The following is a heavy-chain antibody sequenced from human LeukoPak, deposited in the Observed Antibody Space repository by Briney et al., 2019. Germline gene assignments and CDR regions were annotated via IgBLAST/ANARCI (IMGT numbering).Heavy chain of an antibody. Sequence: GASVKVSCKASGYAFTSYYMHWVRQAPGQGLEWMGIINPSGGSTSYAQKFQGRVTMTRDTSTSTVYMELSSLRSEDTAVYYCARDRLSYNYYMDVWGKGTTVTVSS. V-gene: IGHV1-46*01. CDR1: GYAFTSYY. CDR2: INPSGGST. CDR3: ARDRLSYNYYMDV. J-gene: IGHJ6*03.